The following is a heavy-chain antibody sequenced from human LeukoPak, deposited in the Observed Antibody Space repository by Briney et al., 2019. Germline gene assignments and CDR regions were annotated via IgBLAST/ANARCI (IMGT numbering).Heavy chain of an antibody. CDR3: ARGMYDSSGYYYWYFDL. V-gene: IGHV4-59*01. CDR2: IYYSGST. CDR1: GGSISSYY. Sequence: SETPSLTCTVSGGSISSYYWSWIRQPPGKGLEWIGYIYYSGSTNYNPSLKSRVTISVDTSKNQFSLKLSSVTAADTAVYYCARGMYDSSGYYYWYFDLWGRGTLVTVSS. D-gene: IGHD3-22*01. J-gene: IGHJ2*01.